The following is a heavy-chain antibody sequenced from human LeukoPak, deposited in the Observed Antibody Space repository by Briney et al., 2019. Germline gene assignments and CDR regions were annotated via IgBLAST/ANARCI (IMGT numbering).Heavy chain of an antibody. CDR3: ARGLAAAGLYFDY. CDR2: VYTAGST. J-gene: IGHJ4*02. CDR1: GFTVSSNY. V-gene: IGHV3-53*01. Sequence: GGSLRLSCAASGFTVSSNYMTWVRQAPGKGLEWVSVVYTAGSTYSADSVKGRFTISRDNSKNTLYLQMNSLRAEDTAVYYCARGLAAAGLYFDYWGQGTLVTVSS. D-gene: IGHD6-13*01.